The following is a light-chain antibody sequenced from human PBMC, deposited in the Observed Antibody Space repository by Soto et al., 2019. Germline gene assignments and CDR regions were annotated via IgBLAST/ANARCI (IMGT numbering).Light chain of an antibody. CDR3: QQYNSYFTWT. V-gene: IGKV3-20*01. J-gene: IGKJ1*01. CDR2: GAS. Sequence: IVLTQSPGTLSLSPGERATLSCRASQSVSSSYLAWYQQKPGQAPRLLIYGASSRATGIPDRFSGSGSGTDFTLTISSLQPDDFATYYCQQYNSYFTWTFGQGTKVDIK. CDR1: QSVSSSY.